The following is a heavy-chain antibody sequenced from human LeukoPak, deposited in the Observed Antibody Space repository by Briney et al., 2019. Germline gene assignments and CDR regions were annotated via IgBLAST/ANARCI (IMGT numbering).Heavy chain of an antibody. CDR1: GFTFSSYS. CDR3: AKKPDGYNGPF. V-gene: IGHV3-21*01. J-gene: IGHJ4*02. CDR2: ISSGSTYI. D-gene: IGHD5-24*01. Sequence: PGGSLRLSCVASGFTFSSYSMNWVRQAPGEGLEWVSFISSGSTYIYYADSVKGRFTVSRDNARNSLYLQMNSLRAEDTAVYYCAKKPDGYNGPFGGQGTLVTVSS.